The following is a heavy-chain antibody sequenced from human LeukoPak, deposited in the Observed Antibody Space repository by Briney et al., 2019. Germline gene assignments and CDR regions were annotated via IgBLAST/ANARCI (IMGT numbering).Heavy chain of an antibody. V-gene: IGHV3-48*01. D-gene: IGHD5-12*01. J-gene: IGHJ4*01. CDR2: IGISSGNT. Sequence: GGSLRLSCAASGFNFIDYSVNWVRQAPGKGLEWISYIGISSGNTKYADSVKGRFTISRDKARNSLYLQMNSLRVEDTAMYYCARDHRYAFDNWGHGTLVTVSS. CDR3: ARDHRYAFDN. CDR1: GFNFIDYS.